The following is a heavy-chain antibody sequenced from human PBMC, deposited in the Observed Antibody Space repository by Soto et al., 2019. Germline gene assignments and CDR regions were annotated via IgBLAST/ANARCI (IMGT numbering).Heavy chain of an antibody. D-gene: IGHD2-15*01. J-gene: IGHJ3*01. CDR3: AKSVRYCLGSSCSPEAFDV. CDR1: GFSFSDSG. CDR2: ISYDGSNK. Sequence: QVHLVESGGGVVQPGRSLRLSCVASGFSFSDSGMHWVRQAPGKGLXWVAAISYDGSNKYYADSVNDRITSSRDNSKNTLSLQMNSLRAEDKAVYYCAKSVRYCLGSSCSPEAFDVWGQGTLVSVSS. V-gene: IGHV3-30*18.